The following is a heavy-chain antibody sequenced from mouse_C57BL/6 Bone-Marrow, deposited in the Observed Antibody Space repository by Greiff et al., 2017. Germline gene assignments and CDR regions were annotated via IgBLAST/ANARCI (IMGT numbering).Heavy chain of an antibody. V-gene: IGHV1-75*01. Sequence: QVQLKQSGPELVKPGASVKISCTASGYTFTDYYINWVKQRPGQGLEWIGWIFPGSGGTYYTEKFKGKATLTVDKSSSTAYMLLTSLTPQYSAVYFCAPLYYAYSWYFDVWGTGTTLTVSS. J-gene: IGHJ1*03. CDR3: APLYYAYSWYFDV. CDR2: IFPGSGGT. D-gene: IGHD2-2*01. CDR1: GYTFTDYY.